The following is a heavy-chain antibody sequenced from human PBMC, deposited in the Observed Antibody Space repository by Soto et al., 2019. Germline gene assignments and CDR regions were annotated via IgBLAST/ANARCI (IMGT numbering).Heavy chain of an antibody. V-gene: IGHV4-38-2*01. D-gene: IGHD3-22*01. J-gene: IGHJ4*02. CDR1: GYSISSGYY. CDR3: ARILDYYDSSGYS. Sequence: PSETLSLTCAVSGYSISSGYYWGWIRQPPGKGLEWIGSIYHSGSTYYNPSLKSRVTISVDTSKNQFSLKLSSVTAADTAVYYCARILDYYDSSGYSWGQGTLVAVCS. CDR2: IYHSGST.